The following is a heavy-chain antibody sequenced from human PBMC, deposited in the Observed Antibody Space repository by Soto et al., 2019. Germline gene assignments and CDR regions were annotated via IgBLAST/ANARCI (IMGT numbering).Heavy chain of an antibody. V-gene: IGHV1-2*02. J-gene: IGHJ5*02. CDR1: GYTFTGYY. Sequence: QVQLVQSGAEVKKPGASVKVSCKASGYTFTGYYMHWVRQAPGQGLEWMGWINPNSGGTNYAQKFQGRVTMTRDTSISTAYMELSRLRSDDTAVYYCARVVHSSGWLPRGWFDPWGQGTLVTVSS. CDR2: INPNSGGT. CDR3: ARVVHSSGWLPRGWFDP. D-gene: IGHD6-19*01.